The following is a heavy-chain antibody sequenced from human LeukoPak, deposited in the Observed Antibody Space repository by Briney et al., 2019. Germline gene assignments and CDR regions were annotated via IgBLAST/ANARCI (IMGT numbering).Heavy chain of an antibody. CDR3: ARVHPDWWSSRSGPKFDFDF. CDR2: INPLTGAT. V-gene: IGHV1-2*02. Sequence: GASVKVSCKASGYTFSDIHLHWVRQAPGQGLEWMGWINPLTGATNYAQRFQGRVSMTRDTSIGTAYMDLTRLTSDDTAVYYCARVHPDWWSSRSGPKFDFDFWAREPWSPSPQ. CDR1: GYTFSDIH. D-gene: IGHD3-16*02. J-gene: IGHJ4*02.